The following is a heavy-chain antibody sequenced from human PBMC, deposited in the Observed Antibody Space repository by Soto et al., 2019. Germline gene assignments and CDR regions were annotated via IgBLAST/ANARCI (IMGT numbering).Heavy chain of an antibody. Sequence: ASETLSLTCAVSDYSISSGYYWGWIRQPPGKGLEWIGSIYRSGSTFYNPSLKSPVTISVDTSKNQFSLKLTSVTAADSAVYFCARLWGCSGGHCLYYFDYWGQGTLVTVSS. V-gene: IGHV4-38-2*01. D-gene: IGHD2-15*01. J-gene: IGHJ4*02. CDR3: ARLWGCSGGHCLYYFDY. CDR2: IYRSGST. CDR1: DYSISSGYY.